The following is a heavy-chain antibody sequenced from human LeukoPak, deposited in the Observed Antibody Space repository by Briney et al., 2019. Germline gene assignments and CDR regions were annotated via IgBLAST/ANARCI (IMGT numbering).Heavy chain of an antibody. V-gene: IGHV3-49*03. D-gene: IGHD6-19*01. J-gene: IGHJ4*02. Sequence: GGSLRLSCAASGFTFGDYAMSWFRQAPGKGLEWVGFIRSKAYGGTTEYAASVKGRFTISRDDSKSIAYLQMNSLKTEDTAVYYCTRAPSPGYSSGWYKSRYFDYWGQGTLVTVSS. CDR1: GFTFGDYA. CDR2: IRSKAYGGTT. CDR3: TRAPSPGYSSGWYKSRYFDY.